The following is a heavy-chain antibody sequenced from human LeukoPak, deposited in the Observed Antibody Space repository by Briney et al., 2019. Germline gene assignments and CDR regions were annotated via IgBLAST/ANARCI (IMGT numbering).Heavy chain of an antibody. CDR1: GFTFSNYW. D-gene: IGHD2-15*01. V-gene: IGHV3-74*01. Sequence: GGSLRLSCAASGFTFSNYWMHWVRQAPGKGLVWVSRINSDGINTSYADSVKGRFTISRDNAKNTLNLQMNSLRAEDTAMYYCANGYCSAGSCCPFDYWGQGALITVSS. J-gene: IGHJ4*02. CDR3: ANGYCSAGSCCPFDY. CDR2: INSDGINT.